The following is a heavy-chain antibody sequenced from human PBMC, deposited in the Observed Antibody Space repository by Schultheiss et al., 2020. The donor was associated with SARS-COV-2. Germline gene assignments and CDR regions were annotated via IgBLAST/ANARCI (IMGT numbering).Heavy chain of an antibody. CDR3: ARDVADQSDYYYYYMDV. J-gene: IGHJ6*03. CDR1: GYSISSGYY. D-gene: IGHD6-13*01. CDR2: IYHSGST. V-gene: IGHV4-38-2*02. Sequence: SETLSLTRAVSGYSISSGYYWGWIRQPPGKGLEWIGSIYHSGSTYYNPSLKSRVTISVDTSKNQFSLKLSSVTAADTAVYYCARDVADQSDYYYYYMDVWGKGTTVTVSS.